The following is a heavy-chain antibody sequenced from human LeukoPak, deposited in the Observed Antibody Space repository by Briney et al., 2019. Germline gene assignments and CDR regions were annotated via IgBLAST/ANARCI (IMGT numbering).Heavy chain of an antibody. D-gene: IGHD2-15*01. CDR3: ATQSDYSGGRCYLKYYLDI. CDR1: GGSISNNSHY. J-gene: IGHJ4*02. CDR2: MYYSGGT. V-gene: IGHV4-39*01. Sequence: PSETLSLTCTVSGGSISNNSHYWGWIRQPPGKGLEWIGCMYYSGGTYYNPSLKSRVTISVDTSKNQFSLKLSSVTAADTAVYYCATQSDYSGGRCYLKYYLDIWGRGTLVTVSS.